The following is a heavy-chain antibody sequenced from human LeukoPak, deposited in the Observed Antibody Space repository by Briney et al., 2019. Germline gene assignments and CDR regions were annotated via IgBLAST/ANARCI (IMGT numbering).Heavy chain of an antibody. D-gene: IGHD3-10*01. V-gene: IGHV3-30-3*01. CDR3: AREVRGVGGAFDI. CDR2: ISYDGSNK. J-gene: IGHJ3*02. CDR1: GFTFSSYA. Sequence: HSGGSLRLSCAASGFTFSSYATHWVRQAPGKGLEWVAVISYDGSNKYYADSVKGRFTISRDNSKNTLCLQMNSLRAEDTAVYYCAREVRGVGGAFDIWGQGTMVTVSS.